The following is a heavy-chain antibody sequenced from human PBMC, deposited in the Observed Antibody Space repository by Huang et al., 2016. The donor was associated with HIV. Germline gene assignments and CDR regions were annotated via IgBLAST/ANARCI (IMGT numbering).Heavy chain of an antibody. Sequence: QVQLEQWGAGLLKPSETLSLTCAVYGGSFSGYFWNWILQSPGKGPEWIGQINHAGVTDYNPSLKSRATISVDTSKNQFSLKLTSVTAADTAIYYCAREIMISFGGPFDSWGHGNLVTVSS. D-gene: IGHD3-16*01. J-gene: IGHJ5*01. V-gene: IGHV4-34*02. CDR3: AREIMISFGGPFDS. CDR2: INHAGVT. CDR1: GGSFSGYF.